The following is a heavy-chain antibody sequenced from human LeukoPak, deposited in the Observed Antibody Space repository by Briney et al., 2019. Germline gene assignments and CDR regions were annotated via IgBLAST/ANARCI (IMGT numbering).Heavy chain of an antibody. CDR3: ARVWHRGDYSYYFDY. D-gene: IGHD4-17*01. V-gene: IGHV3-64*01. J-gene: IGHJ4*02. CDR1: GFTFSSYA. CDR2: ISSNGGST. Sequence: GGSLRLSCAASGFTFSSYAMHWVRQAPGKGLEYVSAISSNGGSTYYANSVKGRFTISRDNSKNTPYLQMGGLRAEDMAVYYCARVWHRGDYSYYFDYWGQGTLVTVSS.